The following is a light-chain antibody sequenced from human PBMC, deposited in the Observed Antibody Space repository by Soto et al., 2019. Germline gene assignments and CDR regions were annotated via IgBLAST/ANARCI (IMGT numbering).Light chain of an antibody. CDR2: GAS. CDR3: QQYRTSPTWT. CDR1: QSVSSSY. J-gene: IGKJ1*01. V-gene: IGKV3-20*01. Sequence: EIVLTQSPGTLSLYPGERATLSCRASQSVSSSYLAWYQQKLGQAPRLLIYGASSRATGIPDRFSGSGSGTDFTLTISRLEPEDFAVYYCQQYRTSPTWTFGQGTKVEIK.